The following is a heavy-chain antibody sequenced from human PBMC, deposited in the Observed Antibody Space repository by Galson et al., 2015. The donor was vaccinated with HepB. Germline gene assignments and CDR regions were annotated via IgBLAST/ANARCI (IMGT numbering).Heavy chain of an antibody. J-gene: IGHJ6*02. Sequence: PALVKPTQTLTLTCTFSGFSLSTSGMCVSWIRQPPGKALEWLAPIDWDDDKYYSTSLKTRLTISKDTSKNQVVLTMTNMDPVDTATYDCARMRRNYHYAMDVWGQGTTVTVSS. D-gene: IGHD5-24*01. CDR1: GFSLSTSGMC. CDR2: IDWDDDK. CDR3: ARMRRNYHYAMDV. V-gene: IGHV2-70*01.